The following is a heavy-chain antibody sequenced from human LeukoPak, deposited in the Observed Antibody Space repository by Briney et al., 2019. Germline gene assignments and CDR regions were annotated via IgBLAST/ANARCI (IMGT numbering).Heavy chain of an antibody. V-gene: IGHV3-66*02. Sequence: GGSVRRYCSASGFTVSSNYMMWVRHAPGKGLEWISVIYSGGSTYYADSVKGRFTISRDNSKNTLYLQMNSLRAEDTAVYYCARVTFYYYYMDVWGKGTTVTVSS. CDR2: IYSGGST. J-gene: IGHJ6*03. CDR3: ARVTFYYYYMDV. CDR1: GFTVSSNY.